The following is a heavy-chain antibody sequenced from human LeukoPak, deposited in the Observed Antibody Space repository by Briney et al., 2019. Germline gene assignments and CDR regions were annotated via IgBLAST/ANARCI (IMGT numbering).Heavy chain of an antibody. Sequence: SVKVCCKASGGTFSSHAMSWVRQAPGQGLEWMRGIIPILDITNYAQKFQGRVTITADKSTGTAYMELSSLRSEDTAVYYCAILSDGAYCGGDCFYLDYWGQGTLVTVSS. V-gene: IGHV1-69*10. D-gene: IGHD2-21*02. CDR3: AILSDGAYCGGDCFYLDY. J-gene: IGHJ4*02. CDR1: GGTFSSHA. CDR2: IIPILDIT.